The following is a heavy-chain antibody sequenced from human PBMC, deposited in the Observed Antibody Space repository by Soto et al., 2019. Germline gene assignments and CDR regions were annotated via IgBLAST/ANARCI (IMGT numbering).Heavy chain of an antibody. CDR2: ITYSGST. CDR3: ARHARYNDY. D-gene: IGHD1-20*01. Sequence: QVQLQESGPGLVKPSETLSLTCTVSGASINSYYWSWFRQPPGKGLEWIGYITYSGSTSYNPSLKSRVTIALDASKNQFSLKLNSVTAADTAVYYCARHARYNDYWGQGTLATVSS. CDR1: GASINSYY. J-gene: IGHJ4*02. V-gene: IGHV4-59*08.